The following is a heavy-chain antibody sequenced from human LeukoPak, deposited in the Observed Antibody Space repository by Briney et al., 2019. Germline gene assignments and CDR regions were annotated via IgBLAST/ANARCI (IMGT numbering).Heavy chain of an antibody. Sequence: ASVKVSCKASGYTFTSYAMHWVRQAPGQRLEWMGWINAGNGNTKYSQKFQGRVTITRDTSASTAYMELSSLRSEDTAVYYCARVRYYYGSGSYYPGGALDPWGQGTLVTVSS. J-gene: IGHJ5*02. V-gene: IGHV1-3*01. CDR1: GYTFTSYA. CDR2: INAGNGNT. CDR3: ARVRYYYGSGSYYPGGALDP. D-gene: IGHD3-10*01.